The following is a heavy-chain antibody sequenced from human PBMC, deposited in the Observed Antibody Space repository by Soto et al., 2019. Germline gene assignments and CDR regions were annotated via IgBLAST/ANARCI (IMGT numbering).Heavy chain of an antibody. CDR3: ARGQRFSDWFDP. D-gene: IGHD3-3*01. CDR1: GGAISGYY. J-gene: IGHJ5*02. V-gene: IGHV4-4*07. CDR2: IYSSGST. Sequence: SLTCTVTGGAISGYYWTWIRQSDGEGLEWIGRIYSSGSTNYNPSLKSRVTISLDTSMNYFSLRLSSVTAADTAVYYCARGQRFSDWFDPWGQGTLVSLL.